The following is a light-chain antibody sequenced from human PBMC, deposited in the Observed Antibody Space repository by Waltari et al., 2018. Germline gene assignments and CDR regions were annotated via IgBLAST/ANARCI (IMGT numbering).Light chain of an antibody. V-gene: IGKV1-39*01. J-gene: IGKJ1*01. CDR1: QNIIRY. CDR3: QQSYSTPPRT. Sequence: DIQMTKSPASLSASVGDRVTITCRASQNIIRYLNWYQQRPGTAPKLLIYASSNLQSGVPSRFSGSGSGTEFTLTISSLQPEDFATYYCQQSYSTPPRTFGQGTKVEMK. CDR2: ASS.